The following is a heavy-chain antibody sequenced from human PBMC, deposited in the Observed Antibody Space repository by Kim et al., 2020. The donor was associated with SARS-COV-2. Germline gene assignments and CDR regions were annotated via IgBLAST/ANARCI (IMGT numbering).Heavy chain of an antibody. J-gene: IGHJ2*01. CDR2: ISSSSSYT. V-gene: IGHV3-11*03. D-gene: IGHD1-26*01. Sequence: GGSLRLSCAASGFTFSDYYMSWIRQAPGKGLEWVSYISSSSSYTNYADSVKGRFTISRDNAKNSLYLQMNSLRAEDTAVYYCASGIVGATVYWYFDLWGRGTLVTVSS. CDR3: ASGIVGATVYWYFDL. CDR1: GFTFSDYY.